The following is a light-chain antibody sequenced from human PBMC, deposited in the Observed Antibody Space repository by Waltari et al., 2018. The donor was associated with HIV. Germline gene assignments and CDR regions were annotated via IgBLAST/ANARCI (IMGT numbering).Light chain of an antibody. CDR2: VAS. CDR1: DSIGNN. V-gene: IGKV3-15*01. Sequence: VMTQSPATLSVSPGGSATISCRTSDSIGNNLIWYQQRPGQAPRVLIYVASTRAPGIPGRITGSGSGTEFTLTINNLQPEDTSVYYCHQHNYSPRSFGQGTRVDLK. CDR3: HQHNYSPRS. J-gene: IGKJ1*01.